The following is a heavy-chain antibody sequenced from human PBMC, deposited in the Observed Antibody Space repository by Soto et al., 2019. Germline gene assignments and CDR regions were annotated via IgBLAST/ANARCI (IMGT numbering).Heavy chain of an antibody. D-gene: IGHD4-4*01. CDR3: ARGLPNYSSFDS. Sequence: EVPLVESGGGLVQPGESLRLSCAASGFTFSSYWMHWIHQAPGKGLVWVSRVSSDGSSTVYANSVKGRLTISRDNAKNTLYLQMNSLSDEDTAVYYCARGLPNYSSFDSWGQGTLVTVSS. J-gene: IGHJ4*02. CDR2: VSSDGSST. V-gene: IGHV3-74*01. CDR1: GFTFSSYW.